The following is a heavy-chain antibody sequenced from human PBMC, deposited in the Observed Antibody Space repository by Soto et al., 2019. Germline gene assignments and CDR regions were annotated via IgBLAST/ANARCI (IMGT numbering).Heavy chain of an antibody. Sequence: QVQLQESGPGLVKPSETLSLTCAVSGGPITTTTWWAWVRLTPGKGLEWIGDLHHDGTTNYNPSLESRITMSLDKTNNHFSLKLTSVTAADTAIYYCATQTISYTWGVWGRGTTVTVSS. V-gene: IGHV4-4*02. CDR2: LHHDGTT. J-gene: IGHJ6*02. D-gene: IGHD3-16*01. CDR1: GGPITTTTW. CDR3: ATQTISYTWGV.